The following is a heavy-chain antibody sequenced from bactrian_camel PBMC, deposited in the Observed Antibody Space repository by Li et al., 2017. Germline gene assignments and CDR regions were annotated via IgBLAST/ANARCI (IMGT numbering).Heavy chain of an antibody. D-gene: IGHD6*01. CDR1: GHKYYSGKC. CDR2: IYTGSGAT. V-gene: IGHV3S40*01. CDR3: VDDCYGSRYYLARRTNV. Sequence: VQLVESGGGSVQGGGSLRLSCATSGHKYYSGKCMGWFRQAPGKGPEGVAVIYTGSGATWYHDSVKGRLTISRENDKNTVYLQMNNLEPEDTAMYYCVDDCYGSRYYLARRTNVWGQGTQVTVS. J-gene: IGHJ4*01.